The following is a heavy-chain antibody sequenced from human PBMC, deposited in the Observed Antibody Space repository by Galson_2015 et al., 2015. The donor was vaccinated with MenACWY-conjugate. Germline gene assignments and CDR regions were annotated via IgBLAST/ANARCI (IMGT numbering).Heavy chain of an antibody. CDR1: GFTFSTYS. CDR2: ISSSSSTI. Sequence: SLRLSCAASGFTFSTYSMNWVRQAPGKGLEWVSYISSSSSTIYYADSVKGRFTISRDNAKNSLYLQMNTLRDEDTAVYYCAREPGYSEGYYDWWGQGTLVTVSS. D-gene: IGHD5-18*01. V-gene: IGHV3-48*02. CDR3: AREPGYSEGYYDW. J-gene: IGHJ4*02.